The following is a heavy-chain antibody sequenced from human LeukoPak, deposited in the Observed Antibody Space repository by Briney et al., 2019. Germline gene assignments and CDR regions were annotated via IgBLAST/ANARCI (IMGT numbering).Heavy chain of an antibody. CDR2: IIPIFGTA. CDR3: ARDSGDDGYYNSVGDY. CDR1: GGTFSSYA. Sequence: SVKDSCKXSGGTFSSYAISWGRQAPGQGLEWMGRIIPIFGTANYSQKFQGRVAITTDQSTSTAYIALSSLRSEDTAVYSCARDSGDDGYYNSVGDYWGQGTLVTVSS. D-gene: IGHD5-24*01. V-gene: IGHV1-69*05. J-gene: IGHJ4*02.